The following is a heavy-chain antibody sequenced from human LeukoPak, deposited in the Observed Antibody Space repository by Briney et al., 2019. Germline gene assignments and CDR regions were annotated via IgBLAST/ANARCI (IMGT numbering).Heavy chain of an antibody. Sequence: SETLSLTCTVSGGXISSSRYYWGWVRQPPGKGLEWIGNVYYSGSTYYNPSLKNRVTISVDTSKDQFSLRLTSVTAADTAMYYCARSFLGDWYFDLWGRGTLVTVSS. CDR3: ARSFLGDWYFDL. V-gene: IGHV4-39*07. D-gene: IGHD1-26*01. J-gene: IGHJ2*01. CDR1: GGXISSSRYY. CDR2: VYYSGST.